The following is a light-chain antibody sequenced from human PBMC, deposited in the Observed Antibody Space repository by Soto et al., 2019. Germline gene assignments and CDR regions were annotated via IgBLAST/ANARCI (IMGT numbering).Light chain of an antibody. CDR3: QSYDSSLSAL. J-gene: IGLJ3*02. Sequence: QSALTPPPSVSGAPGPRVTISCTGSSSNIGAGYDVHWYQQLPGTAPKLLIYGNSNRPSGVPDRFSGSKSGTSASLAITGLQAEDEADYYCQSYDSSLSALFGGGTKLTVL. CDR1: SSNIGAGYD. V-gene: IGLV1-40*01. CDR2: GNS.